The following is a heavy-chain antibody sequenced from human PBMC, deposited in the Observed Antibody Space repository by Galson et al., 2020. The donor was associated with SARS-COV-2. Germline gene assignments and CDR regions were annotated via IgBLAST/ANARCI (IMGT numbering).Heavy chain of an antibody. J-gene: IGHJ4*02. Sequence: ASVKVSCTTSRFTFTAYYFHWVRHAPVQGLDWIGRISPNGGGTVYAQKFQGRVTLTWDTSISTAYMEMSRLTSDDTAVYHCVRERGGSYNFDFWGQGTLVTVSS. V-gene: IGHV1-2*06. CDR2: ISPNGGGT. D-gene: IGHD1-26*01. CDR3: VRERGGSYNFDF. CDR1: RFTFTAYY.